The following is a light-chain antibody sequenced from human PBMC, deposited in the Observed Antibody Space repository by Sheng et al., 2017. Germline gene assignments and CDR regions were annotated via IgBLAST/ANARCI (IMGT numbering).Light chain of an antibody. Sequence: DIQMTQSPSSLSASVGDRVTITCRASQGVVNYLAWFQXKPGKAPESLIYATSILHDGVTSRFSGRGSGTEFALTITSLQPEDSATYYCQQYHLYPPTFGQGTKLEIK. J-gene: IGKJ2*01. V-gene: IGKV1-16*01. CDR3: QQYHLYPPT. CDR2: ATS. CDR1: QGVVNY.